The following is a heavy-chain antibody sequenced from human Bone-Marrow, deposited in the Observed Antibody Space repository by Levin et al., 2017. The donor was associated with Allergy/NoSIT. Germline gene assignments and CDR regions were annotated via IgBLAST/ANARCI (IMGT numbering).Heavy chain of an antibody. CDR2: ISGSGDST. J-gene: IGHJ3*01. Sequence: GESLKISCAASGFSFSTYHAMSWVRQAPGKGLEWVCGISGSGDSTHYADSVKGRVTISRDNSKNTVSLQMNSLKADDSAAYYCAKLAAPYPRILFDAFDVWGQGTMVTVSS. CDR1: GFSFSTYHA. CDR3: AKLAAPYPRILFDAFDV. D-gene: IGHD2/OR15-2a*01. V-gene: IGHV3-23*01.